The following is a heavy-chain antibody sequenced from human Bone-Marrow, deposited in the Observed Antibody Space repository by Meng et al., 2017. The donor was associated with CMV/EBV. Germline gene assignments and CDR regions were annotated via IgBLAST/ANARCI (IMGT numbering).Heavy chain of an antibody. CDR3: ARDLKSRLLEWLPLDY. CDR2: IKQDGRKK. V-gene: IGHV3-7*01. Sequence: GGSLRLSCAASGFTFSSYWMSWVRQAPGKGLEWVANIKQDGRKKYYVDSVKGPFTISRNNAKNSLYRQMNSPRAKDTAVYDCARDLKSRLLEWLPLDYWGQGTLVTVSS. D-gene: IGHD3-3*01. CDR1: GFTFSSYW. J-gene: IGHJ4*02.